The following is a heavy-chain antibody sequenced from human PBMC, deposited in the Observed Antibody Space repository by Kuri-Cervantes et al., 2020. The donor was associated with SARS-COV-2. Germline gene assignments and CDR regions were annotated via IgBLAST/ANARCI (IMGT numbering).Heavy chain of an antibody. CDR2: ISAYNGNT. Sequence: ASVKVSCKASGYTFTSYGISWVRQAPGQGLEWMGWISAYNGNTNYAQKLQGRVTMTTDTSTSTAYMELRSLRSDDTAVYYCAREGTHVYDYVCGSFRWSDYWGQGTLVTVSS. CDR3: AREGTHVYDYVCGSFRWSDY. V-gene: IGHV1-18*01. J-gene: IGHJ4*02. CDR1: GYTFTSYG. D-gene: IGHD3-16*02.